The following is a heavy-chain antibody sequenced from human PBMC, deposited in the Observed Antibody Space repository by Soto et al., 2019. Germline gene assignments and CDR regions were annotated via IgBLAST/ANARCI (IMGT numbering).Heavy chain of an antibody. CDR3: VRGYCTTSPCSGDFQF. Sequence: GAPVKVSCKASGYKFTTYFIHWVGQAPGQGLEWMGMIPPSGDTGYAQKFRGRVTMTIDTSTTTASMELRNLTSEDTAVYFSVRGYCTTSPCSGDFQFWGQGTLVTVSS. J-gene: IGHJ1*01. CDR2: IPPSGDT. D-gene: IGHD2-15*01. CDR1: GYKFTTYF. V-gene: IGHV1-46*01.